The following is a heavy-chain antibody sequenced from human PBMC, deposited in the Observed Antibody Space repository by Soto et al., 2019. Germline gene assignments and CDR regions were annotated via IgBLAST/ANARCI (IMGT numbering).Heavy chain of an antibody. V-gene: IGHV3-74*01. CDR3: ARGAKGAYYVDV. CDR1: GFTFSDFW. D-gene: IGHD2-21*01. CDR2: IKSDGGST. Sequence: EVQLVESGGGLVQPGGSLRLSCAASGFTFSDFWLHWVRQTPGKGLVWVSRIKSDGGSTNYADSVKGRFTISRDNAKNTVYLQMDSLRAEDTAVYYCARGAKGAYYVDVRGKGTTVTVSS. J-gene: IGHJ6*03.